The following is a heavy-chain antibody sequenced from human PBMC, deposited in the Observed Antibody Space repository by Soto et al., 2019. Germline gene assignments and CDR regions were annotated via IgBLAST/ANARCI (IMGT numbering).Heavy chain of an antibody. CDR3: AASQKAYNWNNFDD. J-gene: IGHJ4*02. D-gene: IGHD1-20*01. CDR2: VFYTGFT. Sequence: PSETLSLTCAVSGASISGISYYWAWPRQSPGKGPEWIGSVFYTGFTPYNPSLESRVSGSVDTSKSQFSLKLSAVTAADTAVYYCAASQKAYNWNNFDDWGQGALVTVSS. CDR1: GASISGISYY. V-gene: IGHV4-39*01.